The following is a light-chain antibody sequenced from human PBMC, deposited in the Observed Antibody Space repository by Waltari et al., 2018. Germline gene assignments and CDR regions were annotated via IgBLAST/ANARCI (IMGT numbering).Light chain of an antibody. V-gene: IGLV2-14*02. CDR3: TSYTSKNTFI. CDR1: RSDVGSYNL. J-gene: IGLJ2*01. Sequence: QSALTQPASVSGSPGQSITISCTGTRSDVGSYNLVSWYQRYPSKAPKLILYEVTKRPSRISTRFSASKSGNTASLSISGLQTEDEADYHCTSYTSKNTFIFGGGTRLTVL. CDR2: EVT.